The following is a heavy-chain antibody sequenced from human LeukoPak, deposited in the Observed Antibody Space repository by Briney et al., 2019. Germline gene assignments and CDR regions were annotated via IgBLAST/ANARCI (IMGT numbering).Heavy chain of an antibody. J-gene: IGHJ4*02. CDR3: ARLHLVSSGWHPMADS. CDR2: IYYSGNT. CDR1: GVSISSSNSY. Sequence: SETLSLTCTVSGVSISSSNSYWGWIRQPPGEGLEWIGSIYYSGNTYYNASLKSQVSISIDTSKNRFSLKLTSVTAADTAVYYCARLHLVSSGWHPMADSWGQGTLVTVSS. V-gene: IGHV4-39*01. D-gene: IGHD6-19*01.